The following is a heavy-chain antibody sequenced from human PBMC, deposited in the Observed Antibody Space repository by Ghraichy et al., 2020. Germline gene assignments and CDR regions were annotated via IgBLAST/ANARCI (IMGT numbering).Heavy chain of an antibody. D-gene: IGHD3-16*01. CDR3: ARVSQRMITFGGPRSDFDY. Sequence: GGSLRLSCAASGFTFSSYWMSWVRQAPGKGLEWVANIKQDGSEKYYVDSVKGRFTISRDNAKNSLYLQMNSLRAEDTAVYYCARVSQRMITFGGPRSDFDYWGQGTLVTVSS. CDR1: GFTFSSYW. CDR2: IKQDGSEK. J-gene: IGHJ4*02. V-gene: IGHV3-7*03.